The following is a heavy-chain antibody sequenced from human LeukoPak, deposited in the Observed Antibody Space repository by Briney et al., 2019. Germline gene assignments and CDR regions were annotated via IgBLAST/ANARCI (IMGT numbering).Heavy chain of an antibody. CDR3: ARAGWIITSGIDY. CDR2: IYHTGST. Sequence: SETLSLTCAVSGYSISRGYYRAWIRQPPGKGLEWIGTIYHTGSTYYNPSLESRVTISVDTSKNEFSLNLNSVTAADTAVYYCARAGWIITSGIDYWGQGALVTVSS. D-gene: IGHD3-10*01. J-gene: IGHJ4*02. CDR1: GYSISRGYY. V-gene: IGHV4-38-2*01.